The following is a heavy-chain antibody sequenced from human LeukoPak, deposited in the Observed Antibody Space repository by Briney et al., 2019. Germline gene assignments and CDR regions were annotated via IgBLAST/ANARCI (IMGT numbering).Heavy chain of an antibody. CDR1: GFTFSSYA. Sequence: PGGSLRLSXAASGFTFSSYAMSWVRQAPGKGLEWVSAISGSGGSTYYADSVKGRFTISRDNSKNTLYLQMNSLRAEDTAVYYCATSYSGSYWFDAFDIWGQGTMVTVSS. J-gene: IGHJ3*02. CDR2: ISGSGGST. D-gene: IGHD1-26*01. V-gene: IGHV3-23*01. CDR3: ATSYSGSYWFDAFDI.